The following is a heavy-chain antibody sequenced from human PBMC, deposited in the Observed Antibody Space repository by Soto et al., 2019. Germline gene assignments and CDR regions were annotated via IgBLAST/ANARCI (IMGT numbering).Heavy chain of an antibody. CDR3: AREGSIFGVVIRDPAYYYYGMDV. Sequence: ASVEVSCKASGYTFTSYGISWVRQAPGQGLEWMGWISAYNGNTNYAQKLQGRVTMTTDTSTSTAYMELRSLRSDDTAVYYCAREGSIFGVVIRDPAYYYYGMDVWGQGTTVTGSS. V-gene: IGHV1-18*01. D-gene: IGHD3-3*01. J-gene: IGHJ6*02. CDR1: GYTFTSYG. CDR2: ISAYNGNT.